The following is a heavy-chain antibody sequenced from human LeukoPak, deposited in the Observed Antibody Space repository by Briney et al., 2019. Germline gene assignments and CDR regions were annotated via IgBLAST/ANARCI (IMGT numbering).Heavy chain of an antibody. CDR1: GYTFTSYY. CDR2: INPSGGST. CDR3: ARDIWAYYYDSSGYYVDY. J-gene: IGHJ4*02. Sequence: ASVKVSCKASGYTFTSYYMHWVRQAPGQGLEWMGIINPSGGSTSYAQKFQGRVTMTRDTSISTAYMELSRLRSDDTAVYYCARDIWAYYYDSSGYYVDYWGQGTLVTVSS. V-gene: IGHV1-46*01. D-gene: IGHD3-22*01.